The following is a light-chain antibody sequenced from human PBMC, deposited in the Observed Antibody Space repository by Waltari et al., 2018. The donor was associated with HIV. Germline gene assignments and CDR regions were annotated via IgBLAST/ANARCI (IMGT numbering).Light chain of an antibody. V-gene: IGKV1-8*01. CDR1: QSLENY. J-gene: IGKJ4*01. CDR3: QQYYRYPLT. CDR2: TVS. Sequence: AIRMTQSPSSLSASTGDRVTITCRASQSLENYLAWYQQRPGKAPKLLIYTVSTLQSGVPSRFSGSGSGTDFTLIISGLRSEDYATYFCQQYYRYPLTFGGGTKVEIK.